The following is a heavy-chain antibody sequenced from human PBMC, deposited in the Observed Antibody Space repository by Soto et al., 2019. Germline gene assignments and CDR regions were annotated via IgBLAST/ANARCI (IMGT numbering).Heavy chain of an antibody. V-gene: IGHV4-34*01. CDR1: GGSFSGYY. Sequence: SETLSLTCAVYGGSFSGYYWSWIRQPPGKGLEWIGEINHSGSTNYNPSLKSRVTISVDTSKNQFSLKLSSVTAADTAVYYCARGRRFSGGLFDPWGQGTLGTVSS. J-gene: IGHJ5*02. CDR3: ARGRRFSGGLFDP. CDR2: INHSGST.